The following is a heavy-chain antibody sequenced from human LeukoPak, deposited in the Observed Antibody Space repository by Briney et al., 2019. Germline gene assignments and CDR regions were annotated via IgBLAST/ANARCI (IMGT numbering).Heavy chain of an antibody. Sequence: SETLSLTCAVYGGSFSGYYWSWIRQPPGKGLEWIGEINHSGSTNYNPSLKSPVTISVDMSKNYFSLKLSSVTAADTAIYYCARHRRYYGSGSYYSDFDSWGQGTLVTVSS. D-gene: IGHD3-10*01. V-gene: IGHV4-34*01. CDR1: GGSFSGYY. CDR3: ARHRRYYGSGSYYSDFDS. CDR2: INHSGST. J-gene: IGHJ4*02.